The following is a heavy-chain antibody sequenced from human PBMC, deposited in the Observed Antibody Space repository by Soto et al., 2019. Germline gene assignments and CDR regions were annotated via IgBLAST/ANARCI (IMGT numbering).Heavy chain of an antibody. CDR1: GFTFSSYG. Sequence: PGGSLRLSCAASGFTFSSYGMHWVRQAPGKGLEWVAVIWYDGSNKYYADSVKGRFTISRDNSKNTLYLQMNSLRAEDTAVYYCERERGIAAAGSYFDYWGQGTLVTVSS. V-gene: IGHV3-33*01. J-gene: IGHJ4*02. CDR2: IWYDGSNK. CDR3: ERERGIAAAGSYFDY. D-gene: IGHD6-13*01.